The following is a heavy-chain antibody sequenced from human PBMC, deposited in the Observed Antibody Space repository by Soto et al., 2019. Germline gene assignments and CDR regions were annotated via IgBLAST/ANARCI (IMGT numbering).Heavy chain of an antibody. CDR3: ALRSYPDY. CDR2: ISVSDGKT. CDR1: GFSFGIYA. V-gene: IGHV3-23*01. J-gene: IGHJ4*02. Sequence: QTGGSLRLSCAASGFSFGIYALSWVRQAPGKGLEWVSTISVSDGKTFYADSVKGRFSISRDTSQSTLYLQMNSLRADDTAMYYCALRSYPDYWGQGTRVTVSS. D-gene: IGHD3-10*01.